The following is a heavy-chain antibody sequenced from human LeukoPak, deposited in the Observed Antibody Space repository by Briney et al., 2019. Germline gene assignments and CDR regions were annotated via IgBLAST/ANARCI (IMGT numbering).Heavy chain of an antibody. CDR3: ARLSGWTLDY. V-gene: IGHV4-59*08. D-gene: IGHD6-19*01. Sequence: SETLSLTCTVSGGSISIYYWSWIRQPPGKGLEWIGYIYYSGSTNYNPSLKSRVTISVDTSKNQFSLKLTSVTAADTAVYYCARLSGWTLDYWGQGTLVTVSS. CDR2: IYYSGST. J-gene: IGHJ4*02. CDR1: GGSISIYY.